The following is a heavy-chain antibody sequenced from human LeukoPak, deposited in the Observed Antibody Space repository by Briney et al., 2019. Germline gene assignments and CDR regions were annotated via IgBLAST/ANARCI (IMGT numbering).Heavy chain of an antibody. J-gene: IGHJ4*02. Sequence: SETLSLTCTVSGGSISSSSFYWGWIRQPPGKGLEWIGSIYYSGSTYYNPSLKSRVTISVDTSKNQFSLKLSSVTAADTAVYYCARHFQRYDSGGYYYYFDYWGQGTLVTVSS. V-gene: IGHV4-39*01. CDR2: IYYSGST. CDR3: ARHFQRYDSGGYYYYFDY. CDR1: GGSISSSSFY. D-gene: IGHD3-22*01.